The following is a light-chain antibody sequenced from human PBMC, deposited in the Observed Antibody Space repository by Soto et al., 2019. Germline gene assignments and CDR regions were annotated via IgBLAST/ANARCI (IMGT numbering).Light chain of an antibody. CDR1: SSDVGGYNY. CDR3: SSYAGSNNHVL. Sequence: QSALTQPPSASGSPGQSVTIYCTGTSSDVGGYNYVSWYQQYPGKAPKLMIYEVSKRPSGVPDRFSGSKSGNTASLTVSGLQAEDEADYYCSSYAGSNNHVLFGGGTKVTVL. V-gene: IGLV2-8*01. CDR2: EVS. J-gene: IGLJ2*01.